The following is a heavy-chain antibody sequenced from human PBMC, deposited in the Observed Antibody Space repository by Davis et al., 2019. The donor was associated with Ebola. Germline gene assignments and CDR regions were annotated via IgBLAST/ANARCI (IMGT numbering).Heavy chain of an antibody. CDR3: ASSKGSWSGSKILDY. CDR1: GYTFTSYY. V-gene: IGHV1-46*01. D-gene: IGHD3-3*01. CDR2: INPSGGST. Sequence: ASVKVSCKASGYTFTSYYMHWVRQAPGQGLEWMGIINPSGGSTSYAQKFQGRVTMTRDTSTSTVYMELSSLRSEDTAVYYCASSKGSWSGSKILDYWGQGTLVTVSS. J-gene: IGHJ4*02.